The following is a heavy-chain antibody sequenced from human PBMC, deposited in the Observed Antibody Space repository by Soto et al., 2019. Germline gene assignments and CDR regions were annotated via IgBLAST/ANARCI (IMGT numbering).Heavy chain of an antibody. J-gene: IGHJ3*02. CDR1: GGTFSSYA. CDR3: ATGACSSTSCYDAFDI. V-gene: IGHV1-46*01. D-gene: IGHD2-2*01. Sequence: ASVKVSCKASGGTFSSYAISWVRQAPGQGLEWMGIINPIGGTTSYAQKFQGRVTMTRDTSTSTVYMELSSLRSEDTAVYYCATGACSSTSCYDAFDIWGQGTMVTVSS. CDR2: INPIGGTT.